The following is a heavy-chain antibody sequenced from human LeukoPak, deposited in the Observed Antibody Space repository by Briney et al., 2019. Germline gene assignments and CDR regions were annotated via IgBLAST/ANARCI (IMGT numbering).Heavy chain of an antibody. D-gene: IGHD3-10*01. J-gene: IGHJ4*02. CDR1: GFTFSSYG. CDR2: IRYDGSNK. Sequence: PGGSLRLSCAASGFTFSSYGMHWVRQAPGKGLEWVAFIRYDGSNKYYADSVKGRFTISRDNSKNTLYLQMNSLRAEDTAVYYCARDLRGSGSYYHFDYWGQGTLVTVSS. CDR3: ARDLRGSGSYYHFDY. V-gene: IGHV3-30*02.